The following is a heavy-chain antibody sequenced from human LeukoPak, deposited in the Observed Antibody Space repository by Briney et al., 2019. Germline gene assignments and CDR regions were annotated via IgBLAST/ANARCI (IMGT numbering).Heavy chain of an antibody. CDR2: FNPIFGSA. Sequence: ASVKVSCKASGDSFGTYGITWVRQAPGEGLEWIGGFNPIFGSAQYAQKFQGRVTITMDVSARTVYMELSSLRSEDTTIYYCARDFGSGVFDPWGQGTLVTVSS. D-gene: IGHD3-10*01. J-gene: IGHJ5*02. V-gene: IGHV1-69*05. CDR3: ARDFGSGVFDP. CDR1: GDSFGTYG.